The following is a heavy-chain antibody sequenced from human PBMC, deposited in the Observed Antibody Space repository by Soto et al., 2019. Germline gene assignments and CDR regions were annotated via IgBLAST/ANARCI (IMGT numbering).Heavy chain of an antibody. Sequence: QAHLVESXGGVVXPGRSLRLSCAASGFTFTSYGMHWVRQAPGTRLEWVAVISYDGGLQHYADSVKGRFTISRDNSKNMVLLQMNSLRAEDTAVYYCVSDRGYGHASVPYSWGQGTLVSVSS. V-gene: IGHV3-30*03. CDR2: ISYDGGLQ. CDR1: GFTFTSYG. D-gene: IGHD5-18*01. CDR3: VSDRGYGHASVPYS. J-gene: IGHJ4*02.